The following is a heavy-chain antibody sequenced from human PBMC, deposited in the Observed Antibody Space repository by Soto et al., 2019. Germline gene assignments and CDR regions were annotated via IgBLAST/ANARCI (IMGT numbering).Heavy chain of an antibody. V-gene: IGHV4-39*01. CDR3: ATHLEWLRKYDAFDI. CDR1: GGSISSSSYY. J-gene: IGHJ3*02. Sequence: TSETLSLTCTVSGGSISSSSYYWGWIRQPPGKGLEWIGSIYYSGSTYYNPSLESRVTISVDTSKNPFSLRLSSVTAADTAVYYCATHLEWLRKYDAFDIWGQGTMVTVSS. CDR2: IYYSGST. D-gene: IGHD3-3*01.